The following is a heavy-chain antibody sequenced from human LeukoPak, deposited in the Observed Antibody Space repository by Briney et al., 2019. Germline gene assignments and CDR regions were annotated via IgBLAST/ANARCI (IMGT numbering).Heavy chain of an antibody. J-gene: IGHJ4*02. CDR2: ISAYNGNT. CDR1: GYTFTSYG. D-gene: IGHD6-13*01. V-gene: IGHV1-18*01. Sequence: ASVKVSCKASGYTFTSYGISWVRQAPGQGLEWMGWISAYNGNTNYAQKLQGRVTMTTDTSTSTAYMELRSLRSDDTAVYYCARDRAAAARQPVDYWGQGTLVTVSS. CDR3: ARDRAAAARQPVDY.